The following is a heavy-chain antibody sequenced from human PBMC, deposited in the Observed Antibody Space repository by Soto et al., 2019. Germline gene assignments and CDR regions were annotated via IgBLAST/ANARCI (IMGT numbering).Heavy chain of an antibody. Sequence: SETLYLTCTVSGGSIISSLYYWAWIRQPPGKGLEWIGSVHDSGSTYDNPSLKSRVTISVDTYKNQFSLILTSVTAADSAVYYCARHIRGAVTMNWFDPWGQGTLVTVSS. D-gene: IGHD4-17*01. J-gene: IGHJ5*02. CDR3: ARHIRGAVTMNWFDP. V-gene: IGHV4-39*01. CDR2: VHDSGST. CDR1: GGSIISSLYY.